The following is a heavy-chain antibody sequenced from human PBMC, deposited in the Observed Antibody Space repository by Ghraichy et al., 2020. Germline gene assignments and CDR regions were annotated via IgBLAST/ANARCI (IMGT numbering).Heavy chain of an antibody. Sequence: GGSLRLSCAASGFTFSNAWMSWVRQAPGKGLEWVGRIKSKTEGGTTDYAAPVKGRFTISRDDSKNTLYLQMNSLKTEDTAVYYCTTDGDGYNYYFDYCGQGTLVTVSS. CDR1: GFTFSNAW. J-gene: IGHJ4*02. CDR2: IKSKTEGGTT. V-gene: IGHV3-15*01. CDR3: TTDGDGYNYYFDY. D-gene: IGHD5-24*01.